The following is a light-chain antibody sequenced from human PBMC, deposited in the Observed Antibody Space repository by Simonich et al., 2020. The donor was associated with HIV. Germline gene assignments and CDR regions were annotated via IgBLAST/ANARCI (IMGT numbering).Light chain of an antibody. J-gene: IGKJ4*01. CDR1: QSILKRSNNKNY. CDR3: QQYYTTPLT. Sequence: DIVMTQSPDSLAVSLGERATINCKSSQSILKRSNNKNYLAWYQQKAGEPPKLLIDWASPRESGVPDRFSGSGSGTDFSLTISSLPAEDVAVYYCQQYYTTPLTFGGGTKVEIK. CDR2: WAS. V-gene: IGKV4-1*01.